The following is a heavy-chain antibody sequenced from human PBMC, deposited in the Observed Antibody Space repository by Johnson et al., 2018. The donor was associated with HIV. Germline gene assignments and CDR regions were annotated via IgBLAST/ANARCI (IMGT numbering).Heavy chain of an antibody. Sequence: QVQLVESGGGVVQPGRSLRLSCAASGFTFSSYAMHWVRQAPGKGLEWVAVISYDGSNKYYADSVKGRFTISRDNAKNSLYLQMNSLRAEDTAVCYCARVLRITQAFDIWGQGTMVTVCS. D-gene: IGHD3-10*01. V-gene: IGHV3-30-3*01. CDR3: ARVLRITQAFDI. J-gene: IGHJ3*02. CDR2: ISYDGSNK. CDR1: GFTFSSYA.